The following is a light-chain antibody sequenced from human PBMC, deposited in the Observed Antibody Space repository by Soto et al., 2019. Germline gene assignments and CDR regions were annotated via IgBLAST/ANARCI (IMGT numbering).Light chain of an antibody. CDR3: CSYSGSYTLWV. CDR2: DVN. V-gene: IGLV2-11*01. Sequence: QSALTQPRSVSGSPGQSVTISCTGTSSDVGDYNYVSWYQQHPGKAPKLMIYDVNKRPSGVPDRFSGSKSGNTASLTISGFQAEDEADYYCCSYSGSYTLWVFGGGTKVTVL. J-gene: IGLJ3*02. CDR1: SSDVGDYNY.